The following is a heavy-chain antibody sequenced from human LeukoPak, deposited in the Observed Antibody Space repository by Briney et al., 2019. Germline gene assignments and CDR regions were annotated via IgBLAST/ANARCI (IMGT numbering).Heavy chain of an antibody. Sequence: GGSLKLSCAASGFTFSSYWMSWVRQAPGKGLEWVANIKEDGSEKYYVDSVKGRFTISRDNAKNSLYLQMNSLRAEDAAVYYCATQFWWAAVAGKVLDYWGQGTLVTVSS. CDR2: IKEDGSEK. J-gene: IGHJ4*02. V-gene: IGHV3-7*05. CDR1: GFTFSSYW. CDR3: ATQFWWAAVAGKVLDY. D-gene: IGHD6-19*01.